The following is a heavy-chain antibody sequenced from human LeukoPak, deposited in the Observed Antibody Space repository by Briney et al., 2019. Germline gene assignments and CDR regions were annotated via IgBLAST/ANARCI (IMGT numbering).Heavy chain of an antibody. D-gene: IGHD1-26*01. CDR1: GGTFSSYA. CDR3: ARGVPRYSGSYYDRLAFDY. J-gene: IGHJ4*02. V-gene: IGHV1-69*04. Sequence: GSSVKVSCKASGGTFSSYAISWVRQAPGQGLEWMGRIIPILGIANYAQKFQGRVTITADKSTSTAYMELSSLRSEDTAVYYCARGVPRYSGSYYDRLAFDYWGQGTLVTVSS. CDR2: IIPILGIA.